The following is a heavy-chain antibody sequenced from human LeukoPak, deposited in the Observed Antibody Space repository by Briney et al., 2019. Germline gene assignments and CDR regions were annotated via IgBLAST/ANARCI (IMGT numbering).Heavy chain of an antibody. J-gene: IGHJ4*02. D-gene: IGHD3-10*01. Sequence: PSETLSLTCAVYGGSFSGYYWSWIRQPPGKGLEWIGEINHSGSTNYNPSLKSRVTISVDTSKNQFSLKLSSVTAADTAVYYCAKEGFDGSGRFDYWGQGTLVTVSS. V-gene: IGHV4-34*01. CDR2: INHSGST. CDR3: AKEGFDGSGRFDY. CDR1: GGSFSGYY.